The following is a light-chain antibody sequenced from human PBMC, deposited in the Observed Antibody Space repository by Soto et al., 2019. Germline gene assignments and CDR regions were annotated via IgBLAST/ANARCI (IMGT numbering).Light chain of an antibody. CDR3: HQYSTYPWT. CDR1: QTISTL. J-gene: IGKJ1*01. CDR2: KAS. Sequence: DIQITQSPYTLYASVGDRVTITCRASQTISTLLAWYQQRPGKAPNLLIYKASSLESGVPSRFSGSGSGTEFTLTIISLQPDDFGTYFFHQYSTYPWTFGQGSKVDIK. V-gene: IGKV1-5*03.